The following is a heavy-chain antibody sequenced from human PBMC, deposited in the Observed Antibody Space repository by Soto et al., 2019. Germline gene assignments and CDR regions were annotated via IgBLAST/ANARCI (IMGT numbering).Heavy chain of an antibody. CDR1: GYTFTSYG. D-gene: IGHD4-17*01. V-gene: IGHV1-18*04. CDR3: ARDTIVDGDLLPRWGY. CDR2: ISAYNGNT. J-gene: IGHJ4*02. Sequence: QVQLVQSGAEVKKPGASVKVSCKASGYTFTSYGISWVRQAPGQGLEWMVWISAYNGNTNYAQKLQAKGTMTTDTSTSTAYMELRSLRSDDTAVYYCARDTIVDGDLLPRWGYWGQGTLVTVSS.